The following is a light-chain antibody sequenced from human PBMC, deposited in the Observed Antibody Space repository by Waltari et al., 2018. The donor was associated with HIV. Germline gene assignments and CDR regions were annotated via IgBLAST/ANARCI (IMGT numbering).Light chain of an antibody. V-gene: IGLV2-11*01. J-gene: IGLJ3*02. CDR1: GAGFGGYNY. CDR2: DVD. CDR3: CSHAGTYTLHVV. Sequence: SALTQPRSVSGSRGQSVTISCTAIGAGFGGYNYVPWYQQHPGRAPRLMIYDVDKRPSGVPDRFSGSKSAKTASLTISGLQAEDEADYYCCSHAGTYTLHVVFGGGTKLTVL.